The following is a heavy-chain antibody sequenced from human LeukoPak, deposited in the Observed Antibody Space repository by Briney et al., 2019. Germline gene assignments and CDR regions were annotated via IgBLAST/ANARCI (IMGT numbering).Heavy chain of an antibody. CDR1: GGSISSGGYY. J-gene: IGHJ3*02. Sequence: SQTLSLTCTVSGGSISSGGYYWSWLRQPPGKGLEWIGYIYHSGSTYYNPSLKSRVTISVDRSKNQFSLKLSSVTAADTAVYYCASLTIFGVVIGLDAFDIWGQGTMVTVSS. CDR2: IYHSGST. V-gene: IGHV4-30-2*01. D-gene: IGHD3-3*01. CDR3: ASLTIFGVVIGLDAFDI.